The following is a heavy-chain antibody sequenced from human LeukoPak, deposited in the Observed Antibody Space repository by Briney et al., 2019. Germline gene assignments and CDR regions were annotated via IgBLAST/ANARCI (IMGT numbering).Heavy chain of an antibody. CDR3: ARVKYSSGYYYVGEFDY. Sequence: GGSLRLSCAASGFTFSSYSMNWVRQAPGKGLEWVSSISSSSSYIYYADSVKGRFTISRDNAKNSLYLQMNSLRAEDTAVYYCARVKYSSGYYYVGEFDYWGQGTLVTVSS. D-gene: IGHD3-22*01. J-gene: IGHJ4*02. CDR2: ISSSSSYI. V-gene: IGHV3-21*01. CDR1: GFTFSSYS.